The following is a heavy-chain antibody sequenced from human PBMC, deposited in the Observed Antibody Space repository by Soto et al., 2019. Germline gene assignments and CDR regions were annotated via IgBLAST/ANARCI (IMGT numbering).Heavy chain of an antibody. Sequence: TRSLTCTIACGPISSDGYYWSWIRQHPGKGLEWSGYIYYSGSTYYNPSLKSRVTISVETYKNQFSLKLSSVNAADMAVYYCARDSDWGQGTLVTASS. J-gene: IGHJ4*02. CDR1: CGPISSDGYY. V-gene: IGHV4-31*03. CDR3: ARDSD. CDR2: IYYSGST.